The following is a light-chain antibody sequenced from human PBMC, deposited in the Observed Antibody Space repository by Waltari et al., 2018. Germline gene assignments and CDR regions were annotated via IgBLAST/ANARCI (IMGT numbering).Light chain of an antibody. CDR1: QSISNW. Sequence: DIQMTQSPSTLSASVGDRVTITGRASQSISNWLAWYQQKPGKAPKLLIYKASSLESGVPSRFSGSGSGTEVTLTISSLQPDDFATYYCQQYNSYSRTFGQGTKVEIK. CDR3: QQYNSYSRT. CDR2: KAS. V-gene: IGKV1-5*03. J-gene: IGKJ1*01.